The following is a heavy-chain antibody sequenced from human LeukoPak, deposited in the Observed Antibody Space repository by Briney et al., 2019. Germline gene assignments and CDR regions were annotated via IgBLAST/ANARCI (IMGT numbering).Heavy chain of an antibody. CDR2: IKQDGSEK. CDR1: GFTFSSYW. V-gene: IGHV3-7*01. CDR3: ARALGGDIVGASKEGY. J-gene: IGHJ4*02. Sequence: GGSLRLSCAASGFTFSSYWMSWVRQAPGKGLEWVANIKQDGSEKYYVDSVKGRFTISRDNAKNSLYLQMNSLRAEDTAVYYCARALGGDIVGASKEGYWGQGTLVTVSS. D-gene: IGHD1-26*01.